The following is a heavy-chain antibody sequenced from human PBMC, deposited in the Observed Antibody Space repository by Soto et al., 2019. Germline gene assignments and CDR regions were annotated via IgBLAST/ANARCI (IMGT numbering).Heavy chain of an antibody. CDR3: ARDLRCSGGSCYSAGMDV. CDR1: GYTFTSYA. CDR2: INAGNGNT. J-gene: IGHJ6*02. Sequence: ASVKVSCKASGYTFTSYAMHWVRQAPGQRLEWMGWINAGNGNTKYSQKFQGRVTITRDTSASTAYMELSSLRSEDTAVYYCARDLRCSGGSCYSAGMDVWGQGTTVTVSS. V-gene: IGHV1-3*01. D-gene: IGHD2-15*01.